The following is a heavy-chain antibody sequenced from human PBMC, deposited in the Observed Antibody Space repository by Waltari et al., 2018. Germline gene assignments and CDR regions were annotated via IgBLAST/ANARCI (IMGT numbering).Heavy chain of an antibody. CDR2: INHSGST. CDR1: GGSFSGYY. J-gene: IGHJ4*02. D-gene: IGHD6-13*01. V-gene: IGHV4-34*01. CDR3: ARSPGIAAAVGYFDY. Sequence: QVQLQQWGAGLLKPSETLSLTCAVYGGSFSGYYWSWIRQPPGKGLEWIGEINHSGSTNYNPSRKSRVTISLDTSKNQFSLNLSSVTAADTAVYYCARSPGIAAAVGYFDYWGQGTLVTVSS.